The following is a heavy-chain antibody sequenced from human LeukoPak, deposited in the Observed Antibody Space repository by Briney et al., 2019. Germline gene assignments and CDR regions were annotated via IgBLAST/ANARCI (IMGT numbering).Heavy chain of an antibody. CDR3: ASRPITMVRGVIIKGWFDP. CDR1: GGSFSGYY. CDR2: INHSGST. V-gene: IGHV4-34*01. Sequence: SETLSLTCAVYGGSFSGYYWSWIRQPPGKGLEWIGEINHSGSTNYNPSLKSRVTISVDTSKNQFSLKLSSVTAADTAVYYCASRPITMVRGVIIKGWFDPWGQGTLVTVSS. J-gene: IGHJ5*02. D-gene: IGHD3-10*01.